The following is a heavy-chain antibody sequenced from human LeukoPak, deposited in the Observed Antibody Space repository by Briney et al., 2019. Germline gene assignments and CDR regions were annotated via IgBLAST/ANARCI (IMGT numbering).Heavy chain of an antibody. CDR3: ARLPEYSSSSFDY. Sequence: PSETLSLTCTVSGGSISSYYWSWIRQPPGKGLEWIGYIYYSGSTNYNPSLKSRVTISVDTSKNQFSLKLSSVTAADTAVYYCARLPEYSSSSFDYWGQGTLVTVSS. D-gene: IGHD6-6*01. J-gene: IGHJ4*02. V-gene: IGHV4-59*08. CDR2: IYYSGST. CDR1: GGSISSYY.